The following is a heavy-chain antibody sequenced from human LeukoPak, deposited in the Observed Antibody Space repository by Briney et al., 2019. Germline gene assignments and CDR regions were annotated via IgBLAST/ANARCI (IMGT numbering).Heavy chain of an antibody. CDR1: GGSFSGYY. J-gene: IGHJ5*02. CDR2: INHSGST. V-gene: IGHV4-34*01. D-gene: IGHD3-10*01. Sequence: TSETLSLTCAVYGGSFSGYYWSWIRQPPGKGLEWIGEINHSGSTNYNPSLKSRVTIAVDMSKNQFSLKLTSVTAADTAVYYCARNRYYYGLGTYGVPNWFDPWGQGTLVTVSS. CDR3: ARNRYYYGLGTYGVPNWFDP.